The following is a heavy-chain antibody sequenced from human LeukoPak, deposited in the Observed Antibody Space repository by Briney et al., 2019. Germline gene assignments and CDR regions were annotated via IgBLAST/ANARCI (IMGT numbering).Heavy chain of an antibody. CDR1: GFAFSTYA. CDR2: FSAGSGNT. Sequence: GGSLRLSCVGSGFAFSTYAMTWVRQAPGKGLEWVSSFSAGSGNTYYADSVKGRFTISRDNSRNTLYLQMNSLRAEDTALYYCAKGLGLSYWYFDLWGRGSLVTVSS. CDR3: AKGLGLSYWYFDL. J-gene: IGHJ2*01. V-gene: IGHV3-23*01. D-gene: IGHD2/OR15-2a*01.